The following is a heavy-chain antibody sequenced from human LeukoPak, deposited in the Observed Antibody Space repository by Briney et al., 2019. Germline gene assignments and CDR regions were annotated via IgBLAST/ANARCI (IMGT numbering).Heavy chain of an antibody. CDR3: ARDRPNYYGSDGHYYRRGGDY. J-gene: IGHJ4*02. CDR2: ITSRGEST. Sequence: GGSLRLSCAASGFTFSIYAMSWVRQAPGKGLQWVSSITSRGESTWYVDSVKGRFTITRDNSENTLYLQMHSLRAEDTAVYYCARDRPNYYGSDGHYYRRGGDYWGRGTLVSVSS. D-gene: IGHD3-22*01. V-gene: IGHV3-23*01. CDR1: GFTFSIYA.